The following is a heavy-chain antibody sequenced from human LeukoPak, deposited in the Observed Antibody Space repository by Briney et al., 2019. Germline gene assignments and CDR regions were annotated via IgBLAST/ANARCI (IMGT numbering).Heavy chain of an antibody. J-gene: IGHJ5*02. D-gene: IGHD6-13*01. V-gene: IGHV3-21*01. CDR2: ISSSSSYI. Sequence: GGSLRLSCAASGFSFSSYAMSWVRQAPGKGLEWVSSISSSSSYIYYADSVKGRFTISRDNARNSLYLQMNSLRAEDTAVYYCAREESSSWYGGDWFDPWGQGTLVTVSS. CDR3: AREESSSWYGGDWFDP. CDR1: GFSFSSYA.